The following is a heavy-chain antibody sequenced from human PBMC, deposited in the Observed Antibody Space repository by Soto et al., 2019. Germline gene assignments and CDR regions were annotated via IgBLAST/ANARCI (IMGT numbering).Heavy chain of an antibody. CDR3: ARESHEILTGPPWVWYFDL. D-gene: IGHD3-9*01. Sequence: QVQLQQWGAGPLRPLETLSLTCGVSGGSFSGYYWAWIRQTPGKGLECIGEINDRGSINYNPSLKSRVSITVAPSKNHYSLNLRSVTAADTAVYYCARESHEILTGPPWVWYFDLWGRGTLVTVSS. CDR1: GGSFSGYY. CDR2: INDRGSI. V-gene: IGHV4-34*01. J-gene: IGHJ2*01.